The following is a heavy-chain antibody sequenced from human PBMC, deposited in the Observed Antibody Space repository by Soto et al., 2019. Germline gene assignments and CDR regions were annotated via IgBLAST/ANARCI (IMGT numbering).Heavy chain of an antibody. CDR3: ARLGDFWRGYYTYYYGMDV. J-gene: IGHJ6*02. Sequence: SETLSLTCTISGGSISVYYWSWIRQSPRQGLEWIRYVYANGRPYYSPSLKSRVTISADTSKNQFSLKLSSLTAADTAVYYCARLGDFWRGYYTYYYGMDVWGQGTTVTVSS. CDR2: VYANGRP. V-gene: IGHV4-59*01. D-gene: IGHD3-3*01. CDR1: GGSISVYY.